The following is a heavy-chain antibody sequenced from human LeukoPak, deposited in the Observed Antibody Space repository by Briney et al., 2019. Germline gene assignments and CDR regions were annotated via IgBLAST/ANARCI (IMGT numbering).Heavy chain of an antibody. CDR2: VNPDGSSI. CDR1: GFSFSNYW. CDR3: ARGGSYGDY. J-gene: IGHJ4*02. D-gene: IGHD3-16*01. Sequence: GGSPRLSCAASGFSFSNYWMHWVRQVPEKGLVWVSRVNPDGSSITYANSVKGRFTSSRDNAKNTLYLQMNRLRVEDTAVYYCARGGSYGDYWGQGILVTVSS. V-gene: IGHV3-74*03.